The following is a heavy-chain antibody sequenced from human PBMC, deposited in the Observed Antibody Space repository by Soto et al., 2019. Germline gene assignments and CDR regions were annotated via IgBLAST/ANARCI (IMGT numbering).Heavy chain of an antibody. CDR3: AKDESSGYYYVDY. D-gene: IGHD3-22*01. V-gene: IGHV3-30*18. CDR1: GFNFSRYA. CDR2: MSYNGNNQ. Sequence: QVQLVESGGGVVQPGRSLRLSCVASGFNFSRYAMHWVRQAPGKGLEWVALMSYNGNNQYYADSVKARFTVSRDSSKNTLYLQMNSLRNEDSAVYYCAKDESSGYYYVDYWGQGTLVTVSS. J-gene: IGHJ4*02.